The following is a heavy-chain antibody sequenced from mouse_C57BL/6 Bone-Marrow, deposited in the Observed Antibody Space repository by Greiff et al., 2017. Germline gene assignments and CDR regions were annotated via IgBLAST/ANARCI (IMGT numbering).Heavy chain of an antibody. D-gene: IGHD1-1*01. V-gene: IGHV14-4*01. CDR2: IDTENGDT. CDR3: TSYYYGSRWFDY. J-gene: IGHJ2*01. CDR1: GFSIKDDY. Sequence: EVQLKQSGAELVRPGASVKLSCTASGFSIKDDYMHWVKQRPEQGLEWIGWIDTENGDTEYASKFQGKATISAYTSYNTAYLQLSSLTSEDTAVYYCTSYYYGSRWFDYWGQGTTLTVSS.